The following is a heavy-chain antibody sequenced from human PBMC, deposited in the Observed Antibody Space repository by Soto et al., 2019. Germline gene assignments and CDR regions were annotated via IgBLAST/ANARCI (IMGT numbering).Heavy chain of an antibody. J-gene: IGHJ6*03. D-gene: IGHD6-6*01. Sequence: ESGGGLAQPGGSLKLSCAASGFTLSGYARDWVRQAPGKGLEYVSGISSNGVGTYYANSVQGRFTISRDNSKNTVYLQMGSLRPEDMAVYYCARRARPDFYYMDVWGKGTTVTVSS. CDR2: ISSNGVGT. CDR1: GFTLSGYA. CDR3: ARRARPDFYYMDV. V-gene: IGHV3-64*01.